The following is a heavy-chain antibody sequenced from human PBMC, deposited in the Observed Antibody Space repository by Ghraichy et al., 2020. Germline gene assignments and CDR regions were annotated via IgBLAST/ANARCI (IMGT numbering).Heavy chain of an antibody. J-gene: IGHJ6*02. Sequence: SETLSLTCTVSGGSISSYYWSWIRQPPGKGLEWIGYIYYSGSTNYNPSLKSRVTISVDTSKNQFSLKLSSVTAADTTVYYCARRRIAVAGTKLYYYYGMDVWGQGTTVTVSS. CDR3: ARRRIAVAGTKLYYYYGMDV. V-gene: IGHV4-59*08. CDR2: IYYSGST. CDR1: GGSISSYY. D-gene: IGHD6-19*01.